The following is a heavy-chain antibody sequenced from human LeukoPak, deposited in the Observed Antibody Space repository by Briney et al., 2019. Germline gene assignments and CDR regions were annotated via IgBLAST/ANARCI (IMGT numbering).Heavy chain of an antibody. J-gene: IGHJ4*02. V-gene: IGHV4-59*01. CDR2: IYYSGST. CDR1: GGSISSYY. Sequence: SETLSLTCTVSGGSISSYYWSWIRQPPGKGLEWIGYIYYSGSTNYNPSLKSRVTISVDTSKNQFSLKLSSVTAADTAVYYCARGISGSYSDWGQGTLVTVSS. D-gene: IGHD1-26*01. CDR3: ARGISGSYSD.